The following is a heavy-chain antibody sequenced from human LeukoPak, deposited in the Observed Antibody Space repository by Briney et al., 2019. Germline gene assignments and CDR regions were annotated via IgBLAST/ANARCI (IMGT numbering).Heavy chain of an antibody. D-gene: IGHD5-18*01. CDR2: ISVYNGNT. CDR1: GYTFTNYG. J-gene: IGHJ6*03. Sequence: ASVKVSCKASGYTFTNYGISWVRQAPGQGLEWMGWISVYNGNTNYAQKFQGRVTMTTDTSTNTAYMELRSLRSDDTAMYYCARSTLQLWSPYYYMDVWGEGTTVTVSS. CDR3: ARSTLQLWSPYYYMDV. V-gene: IGHV1-18*01.